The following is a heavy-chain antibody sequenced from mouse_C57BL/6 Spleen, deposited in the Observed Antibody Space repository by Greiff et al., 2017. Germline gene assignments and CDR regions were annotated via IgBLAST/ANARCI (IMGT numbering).Heavy chain of an antibody. CDR3: TGITTVVKYFDV. CDR2: IDPETGGT. D-gene: IGHD1-1*01. V-gene: IGHV1-15*01. CDR1: GYTFTDYE. Sequence: QVQLKQSGAELVRPGASVTLSCKASGYTFTDYEMHWVKQTPVHGLEWIGAIDPETGGTAYNQKFKGKAILTADKSSSTAYMELRSLTSEDSAVYYCTGITTVVKYFDVWGTGTTVTVSS. J-gene: IGHJ1*03.